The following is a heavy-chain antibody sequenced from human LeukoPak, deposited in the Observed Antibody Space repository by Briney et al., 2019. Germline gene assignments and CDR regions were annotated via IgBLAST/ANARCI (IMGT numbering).Heavy chain of an antibody. CDR3: ARDIYYYGSGSYLYYGMDV. V-gene: IGHV4-31*03. D-gene: IGHD3-10*01. CDR2: IYYSGST. CDR1: GGSISSGGYS. J-gene: IGHJ6*02. Sequence: SETMSLTCTVSGGSISSGGYSWSWIRQHPGKGLEWIGYIYYSGSTYYNPSLKSRVTISVDTSKNQFSLKLSSVTAADTAVYYCARDIYYYGSGSYLYYGMDVWGQGTTVTVSS.